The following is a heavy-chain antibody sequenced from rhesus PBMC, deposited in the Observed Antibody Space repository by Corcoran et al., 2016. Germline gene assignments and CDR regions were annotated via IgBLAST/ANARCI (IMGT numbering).Heavy chain of an antibody. CDR1: GYTFTDYY. CDR2: TNPKTGAT. D-gene: IGHD1-14*01. V-gene: IGHV1-138*01. J-gene: IGHJ5-1*01. Sequence: QVQLVQSGAEVKKPGSSGKVSCKASGYTFTDYYMHWVRQAPGQGLEGIEETNPKTGATISAQKSQGAVTLTWCPSTGTAFMERGSLGSEDPAVYYCVAGTKNRFDVWGPGVLVTVSS. CDR3: VAGTKNRFDV.